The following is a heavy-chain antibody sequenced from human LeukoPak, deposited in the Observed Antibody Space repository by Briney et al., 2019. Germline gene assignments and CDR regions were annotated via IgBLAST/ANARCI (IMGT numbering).Heavy chain of an antibody. J-gene: IGHJ5*02. CDR1: GGSFSGYY. V-gene: IGHV4-34*01. CDR3: ARKPDIVVVPAAPEPFDP. D-gene: IGHD2-2*01. Sequence: SETLSLTCAVYGGSFSGYYWSWIRQPPGKELEWIGEINHSGSTNYNPSLKSRVTISVDTSKNQFSLKLSSVTAADTAVYYCARKPDIVVVPAAPEPFDPWGQGTLVTVSS. CDR2: INHSGST.